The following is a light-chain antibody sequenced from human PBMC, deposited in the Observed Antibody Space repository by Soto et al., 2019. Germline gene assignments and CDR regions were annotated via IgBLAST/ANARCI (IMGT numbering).Light chain of an antibody. CDR3: LLSYSGARHVV. CDR2: DTS. Sequence: QAVVTQEPSLTVSRGGTVTLTCGSSTGAVTSGHYPYWFQQKPGQAPRTLIYDTSNKHSWTPARFSGSLLGGKAALTLSGAQPEDEAEYHCLLSYSGARHVVFGGGTKVTVL. V-gene: IGLV7-46*01. CDR1: TGAVTSGHY. J-gene: IGLJ2*01.